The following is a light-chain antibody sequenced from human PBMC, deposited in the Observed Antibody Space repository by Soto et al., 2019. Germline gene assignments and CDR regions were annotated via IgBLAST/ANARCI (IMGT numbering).Light chain of an antibody. CDR2: TAS. CDR1: AGVASNY. V-gene: IGKV3-20*01. CDR3: QQYGSLPPWT. J-gene: IGKJ1*01. Sequence: ETDLTQYPGPLYLSPGERATTSCRASAGVASNYLAWYQQKPGRAPRLLIFTASSRATGIPDRFSGTGSGTDFTLNISRLGPEDSAVYYCQQYGSLPPWTFGQGTKVDIK.